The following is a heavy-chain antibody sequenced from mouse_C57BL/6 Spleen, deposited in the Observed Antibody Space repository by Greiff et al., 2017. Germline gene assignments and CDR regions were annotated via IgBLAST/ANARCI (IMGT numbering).Heavy chain of an antibody. CDR1: GYTFTSYW. CDR3: AIITTVVATPDY. V-gene: IGHV1-74*01. Sequence: QVQLQQPGAELVKPGASVKVSCKASGYTFTSYWMHWVKQRPGHGLEWIGRIHPSDSDTNYNPKFQGKATLTVHKSSSTDYMQLTTLTSEDSAVYDCAIITTVVATPDYWGQGTTLTVSS. D-gene: IGHD1-1*01. CDR2: IHPSDSDT. J-gene: IGHJ2*01.